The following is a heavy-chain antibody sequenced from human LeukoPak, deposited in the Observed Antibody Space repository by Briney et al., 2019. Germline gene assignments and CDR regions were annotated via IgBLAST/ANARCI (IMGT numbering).Heavy chain of an antibody. J-gene: IGHJ3*02. V-gene: IGHV3-23*01. Sequence: PGGSLRLSCAASGFTFSSYAMTWVRQAPGKGLEWVSAISSSGYNSYYADSVKGRFTISRDNSKNTLFLQMNSLRGEDTAIYYCAKWMVRRDFWSGAFDIWGQGTMVTV. CDR2: ISSSGYNS. CDR3: AKWMVRRDFWSGAFDI. D-gene: IGHD3-3*01. CDR1: GFTFSSYA.